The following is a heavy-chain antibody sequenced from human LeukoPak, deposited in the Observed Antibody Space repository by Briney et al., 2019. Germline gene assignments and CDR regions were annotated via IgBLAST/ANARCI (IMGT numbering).Heavy chain of an antibody. CDR1: GFTFDDYG. J-gene: IGHJ5*02. CDR3: AREVSRGPDDVPSWCDP. V-gene: IGHV3-20*01. CDR2: INWNGGST. D-gene: IGHD1-1*01. Sequence: GGSLRLSCAASGFTFDDYGMSWVRQAPGKGLEWVSGINWNGGSTGYADSVKGRFTISRDNAKNSLYLQMNSLRAEDTALYHCAREVSRGPDDVPSWCDPWGQGTLVAVSS.